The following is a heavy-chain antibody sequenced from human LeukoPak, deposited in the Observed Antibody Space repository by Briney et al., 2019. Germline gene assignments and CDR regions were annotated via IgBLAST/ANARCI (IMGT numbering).Heavy chain of an antibody. J-gene: IGHJ5*02. Sequence: PGGSLRLSCAASGFTFSSNYMSWVRQAPGKGLEWVSVIYSGGSTYYADSVKGRFTISRDNSKNTLYLQMNSLRAEDTAVYYCARALTVAGYNWFDPWGQGTLVTVSS. D-gene: IGHD6-19*01. CDR2: IYSGGST. CDR1: GFTFSSNY. V-gene: IGHV3-53*01. CDR3: ARALTVAGYNWFDP.